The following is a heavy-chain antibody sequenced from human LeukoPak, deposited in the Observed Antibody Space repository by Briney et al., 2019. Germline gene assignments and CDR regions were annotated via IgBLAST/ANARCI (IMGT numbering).Heavy chain of an antibody. V-gene: IGHV3-53*01. D-gene: IGHD3-22*01. J-gene: IGHJ5*01. CDR2: IYSGGST. CDR1: GFTVSSNY. Sequence: GGSLRLSCAASGFTVSSNYMSWVRQAPGKGLEWVSIIYSGGSTYYADSVKGRFTISRDNSKNTLYLQMNSLRVEDTALYYCAKGRSMTAVLGDSWGQGTLLTVSS. CDR3: AKGRSMTAVLGDS.